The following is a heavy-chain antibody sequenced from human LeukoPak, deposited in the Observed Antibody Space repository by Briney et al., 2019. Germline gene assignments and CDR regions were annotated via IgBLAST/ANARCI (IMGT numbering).Heavy chain of an antibody. D-gene: IGHD3-9*01. CDR3: AIKPGYDILTGYPG. J-gene: IGHJ4*02. CDR1: GFTFSSYW. Sequence: GGSLRLSCAASGFTFSSYWMSWVRQAPGKGLEWVANIKQDGSEKYYVDSVKGRFTISRDNAKNSLYLQMNSLRAEDTAVYYCAIKPGYDILTGYPGGGQGTLVTVSS. V-gene: IGHV3-7*01. CDR2: IKQDGSEK.